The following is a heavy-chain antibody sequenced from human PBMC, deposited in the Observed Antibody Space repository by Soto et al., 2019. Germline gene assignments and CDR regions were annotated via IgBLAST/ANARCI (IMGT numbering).Heavy chain of an antibody. J-gene: IGHJ4*02. Sequence: TGESLKISCKGSGYSFTSYWISWVRQMPGKGLEWMGRIDPSDSYTNYSPSFQGHVTISADKSISTAYLQWSSLKASDTAMYYCARHPLHSGSLQPHLDYWGQGTLVTVSS. CDR1: GYSFTSYW. CDR2: IDPSDSYT. D-gene: IGHD1-26*01. CDR3: ARHPLHSGSLQPHLDY. V-gene: IGHV5-10-1*01.